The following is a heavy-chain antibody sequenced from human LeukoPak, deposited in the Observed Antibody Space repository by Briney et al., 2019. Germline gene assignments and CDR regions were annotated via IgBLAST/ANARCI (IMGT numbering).Heavy chain of an antibody. D-gene: IGHD3-10*01. CDR2: IYYSGST. V-gene: IGHV4-31*03. CDR3: AREPRITMVRGVIIGYFDY. J-gene: IGHJ4*02. CDR1: GGSISSGGYY. Sequence: SQTLSLTCTVSGGSISSGGYYWSWIRQHPGKGLEWIGYIYYSGSTYYNPSLKSRVTISVDTSKNQFSLKLSSVTPADTAVYYCAREPRITMVRGVIIGYFDYWGQGTLVTVSS.